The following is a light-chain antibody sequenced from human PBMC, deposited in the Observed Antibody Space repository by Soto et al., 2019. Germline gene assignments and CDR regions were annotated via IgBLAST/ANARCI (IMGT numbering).Light chain of an antibody. Sequence: DIQMTQSPSSLSASVGDRVTITCRASQGISNYLAWYQQKPGKVPKLLIYAASTLHSGVPSRFSGSGSGTDFTLTISSLQPEDVATYYCQKYNSAPRVTFGPGTKVDIK. J-gene: IGKJ3*01. CDR2: AAS. CDR3: QKYNSAPRVT. CDR1: QGISNY. V-gene: IGKV1-27*01.